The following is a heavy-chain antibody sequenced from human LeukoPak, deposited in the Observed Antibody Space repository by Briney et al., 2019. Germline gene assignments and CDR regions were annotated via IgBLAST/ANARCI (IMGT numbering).Heavy chain of an antibody. J-gene: IGHJ4*02. CDR1: GFTFTNYW. D-gene: IGHD3-10*01. V-gene: IGHV3-74*01. Sequence: GRSLRLSCAASGFTFTNYWMHWVRQVPGKGLVWVSRIKSDGSSTHYADSVKGRFTISRDNARNTLYLQMNSLRAEDTAVYYCASELRLGYWGQGILVTVSS. CDR2: IKSDGSST. CDR3: ASELRLGY.